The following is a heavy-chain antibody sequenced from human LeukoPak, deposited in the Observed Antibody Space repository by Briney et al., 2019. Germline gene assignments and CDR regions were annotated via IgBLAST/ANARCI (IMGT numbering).Heavy chain of an antibody. Sequence: GSLRLSCAASGFTFSSYWGWIRQPPGKGLEWIGSIYYSGSTNYNPSLKSRVTMSVDTSKNQFSLKLSSVTAADTAVYYCARVSRGYYDSSGYYYFDYWGQGTLVTVSS. CDR1: GFTFSSY. CDR3: ARVSRGYYDSSGYYYFDY. D-gene: IGHD3-22*01. J-gene: IGHJ4*02. CDR2: IYYSGST. V-gene: IGHV4-39*07.